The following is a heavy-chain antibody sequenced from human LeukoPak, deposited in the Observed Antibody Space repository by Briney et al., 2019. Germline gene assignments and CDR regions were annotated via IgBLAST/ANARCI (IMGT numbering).Heavy chain of an antibody. J-gene: IGHJ4*02. CDR1: GVSINTCCYY. Sequence: KSSETLSLTCDVSGVSINTCCYYWTWIRQPPGKGLEWIGYKYYSGSIRYNSSLRSRLTISLDTSKNQFSLRLTSVTAADTAVYYCARGRSYGFDFDSWGPGTLVIVSS. V-gene: IGHV4-61*01. CDR2: KYYSGSI. CDR3: ARGRSYGFDFDS. D-gene: IGHD5-18*01.